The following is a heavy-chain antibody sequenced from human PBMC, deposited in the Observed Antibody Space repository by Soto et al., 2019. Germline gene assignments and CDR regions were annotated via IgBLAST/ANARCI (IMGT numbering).Heavy chain of an antibody. CDR3: ARDKDWAFDY. CDR2: IFVSSTTI. J-gene: IGHJ4*02. V-gene: IGHV3-48*04. Sequence: GGSLRLSCVASGFTFSSYSMVWVRQAPGKGLEWIAYIFVSSTTIHYADSVKGRFTVSRDNTQNSLFLLMNSLRAEDTAIYYCARDKDWAFDYWGQGTQVTVS. CDR1: GFTFSSYS. D-gene: IGHD3-9*01.